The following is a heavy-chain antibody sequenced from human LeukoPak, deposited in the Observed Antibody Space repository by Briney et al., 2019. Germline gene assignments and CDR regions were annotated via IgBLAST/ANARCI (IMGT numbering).Heavy chain of an antibody. D-gene: IGHD3-22*01. J-gene: IGHJ5*02. V-gene: IGHV1-2*02. CDR2: INPNSGGT. Sequence: ASVKVSCKASGYTFTGYYMHWVRQAPGQGLEWMGWINPNSGGTNYAQKFQGRVTMTRDTSISTAYMELSRLRSDDTAVYYCARTYYDSSGYDPWGQGTLVTVSS. CDR1: GYTFTGYY. CDR3: ARTYYDSSGYDP.